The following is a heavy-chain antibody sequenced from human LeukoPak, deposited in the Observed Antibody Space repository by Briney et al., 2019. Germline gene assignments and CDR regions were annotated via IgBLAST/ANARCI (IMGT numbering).Heavy chain of an antibody. J-gene: IGHJ5*02. D-gene: IGHD2-2*01. CDR2: INHSGST. CDR3: AREAPVVPAASGWFDP. Sequence: PSETLSLTCAVYGGSFSGYFWSWIRQPPGKGLEWIGEINHSGSTNYDPSLKSRVTISVDTSKNQFSLKLSSVTAADTAVYYCAREAPVVPAASGWFDPWGQGTLVTVSS. V-gene: IGHV4-34*01. CDR1: GGSFSGYF.